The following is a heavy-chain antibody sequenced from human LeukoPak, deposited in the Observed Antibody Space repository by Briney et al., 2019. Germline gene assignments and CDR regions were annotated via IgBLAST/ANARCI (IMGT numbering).Heavy chain of an antibody. V-gene: IGHV3-30*04. CDR3: ARDGTRYSSGWSPDFDY. CDR1: GFTFSSYA. CDR2: ISYDGSNK. D-gene: IGHD6-19*01. J-gene: IGHJ4*02. Sequence: GGSLRLSCAASGFTFSSYAMHWVRQAPGKGLAWVAVISYDGSNKYYADSVKGRFTISRDNSRNTLYLQMNSLRAEDTAVYYCARDGTRYSSGWSPDFDYWGQGTLVTVSS.